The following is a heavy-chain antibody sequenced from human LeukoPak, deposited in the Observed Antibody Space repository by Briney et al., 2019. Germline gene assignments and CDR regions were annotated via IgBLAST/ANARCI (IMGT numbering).Heavy chain of an antibody. CDR1: GYTFTGYY. D-gene: IGHD6-13*01. Sequence: ASVKVSCKASGYTFTGYYMHWVRQAPGQGLEWMGWINPNSGGTNYAQKFQGRVTMTRDTSISTAYMELSRLRSDDTAVYYCARRGYSSSWGEVLYYYYYYMDVWGKGTTVTVSS. CDR3: ARRGYSSSWGEVLYYYYYYMDV. CDR2: INPNSGGT. J-gene: IGHJ6*03. V-gene: IGHV1-2*02.